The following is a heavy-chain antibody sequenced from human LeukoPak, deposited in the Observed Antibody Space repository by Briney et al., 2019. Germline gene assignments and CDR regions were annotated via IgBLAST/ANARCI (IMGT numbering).Heavy chain of an antibody. V-gene: IGHV4-38-2*02. CDR3: ARVDGD. CDR2: IFHSGST. J-gene: IGHJ4*02. CDR1: HYSISSGYY. D-gene: IGHD4-17*01. Sequence: SETLSLTCTVSHYSISSGYYWGWMRQPPREGLEYIGSIFHSGSTYYNPSLKSRVTISVDTSKNQFSLKLSSVTAADTAMYYCARVDGDWGQGTLVTVSS.